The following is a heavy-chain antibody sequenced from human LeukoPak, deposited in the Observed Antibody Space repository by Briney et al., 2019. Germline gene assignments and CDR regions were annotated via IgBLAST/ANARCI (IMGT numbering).Heavy chain of an antibody. Sequence: GRSLRLSCAASGFTFSSYGMQWVRQAPGKGLEWVAVISYDGSNKYYADSVKGRFTISRDNSKSTLYLQMNSLRAEDTAVYYCATDRIGYQLSDYWGQGTLVTVSS. V-gene: IGHV3-30*03. CDR3: ATDRIGYQLSDY. CDR2: ISYDGSNK. J-gene: IGHJ4*02. CDR1: GFTFSSYG. D-gene: IGHD2-2*01.